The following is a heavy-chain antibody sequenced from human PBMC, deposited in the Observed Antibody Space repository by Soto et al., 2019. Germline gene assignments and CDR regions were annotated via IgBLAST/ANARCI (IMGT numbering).Heavy chain of an antibody. V-gene: IGHV3-33*01. Sequence: QVQLVESGGGVVQPGRSLRLSCAASGFTFSNYGMHWVRQAPGKGLEWVAIIWYDGSNDYYVDSVKGRFTISRDNTKNTSSLQTNSLRAEDTAVYYCARDPWEFHLSYYGLVVWGQGTTVTV. CDR2: IWYDGSND. J-gene: IGHJ6*02. D-gene: IGHD1-26*01. CDR3: ARDPWEFHLSYYGLVV. CDR1: GFTFSNYG.